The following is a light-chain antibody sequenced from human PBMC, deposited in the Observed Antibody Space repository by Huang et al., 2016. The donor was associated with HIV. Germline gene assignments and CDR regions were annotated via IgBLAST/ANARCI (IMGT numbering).Light chain of an antibody. Sequence: IVMTQSPESLSVSLGERATINCKSSQSVLYKFDKRNYVAWYQEKPGQSPTVRIYWASTRHSGVPDRCRGSGSGTNFTLTIDSFQAEDVALYYCQQYFSTPTFGLGTKLEI. J-gene: IGKJ2*01. CDR3: QQYFSTPT. CDR1: QSVLYKFDKRNY. V-gene: IGKV4-1*01. CDR2: WAS.